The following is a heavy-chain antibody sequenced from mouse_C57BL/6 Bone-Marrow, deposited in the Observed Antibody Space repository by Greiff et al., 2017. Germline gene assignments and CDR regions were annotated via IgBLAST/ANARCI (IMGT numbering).Heavy chain of an antibody. CDR3: AGLNWAWFAY. D-gene: IGHD4-1*01. J-gene: IGHJ3*01. V-gene: IGHV1-59*01. Sequence: QVQLQQPGAELVRPGTSVKLSCKASGYTFTSYWMHWVKQRPGQGLEWIGVIDPSDSYTNYNQKFKGKATLTVDTSSSTAYMQLSSLTSEDSAVYDCAGLNWAWFAYWGQGTLVTGSA. CDR2: IDPSDSYT. CDR1: GYTFTSYW.